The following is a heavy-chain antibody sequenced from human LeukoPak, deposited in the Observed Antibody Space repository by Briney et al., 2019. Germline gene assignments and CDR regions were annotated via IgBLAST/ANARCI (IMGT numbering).Heavy chain of an antibody. Sequence: GGSLRLSYAASGLTFSSYAMSWVRQAPGKGLEWVSGISGSDGSTNYADSVKGRFTISRENSKNTLYLQMNSLRAEDTAVYYCARRSAAKDAFDIWGQGTMVTVSS. D-gene: IGHD6-25*01. V-gene: IGHV3-23*01. CDR2: ISGSDGST. CDR1: GLTFSSYA. J-gene: IGHJ3*02. CDR3: ARRSAAKDAFDI.